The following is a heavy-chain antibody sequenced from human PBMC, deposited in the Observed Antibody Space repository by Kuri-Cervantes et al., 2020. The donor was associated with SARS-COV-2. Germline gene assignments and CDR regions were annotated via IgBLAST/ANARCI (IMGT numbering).Heavy chain of an antibody. J-gene: IGHJ4*02. D-gene: IGHD2-21*01. CDR3: AKDRAGVHDF. Sequence: GGSLRLSCAASGFNFSRTDMHWVRQAPGKGLEWVAVISHDGKNKKCMASGKGRFTISRDNSQNTLHLQMKSLRDEDTAIYYCAKDRAGVHDFWGQGTLVTVSS. V-gene: IGHV3-30*18. CDR2: ISHDGKNK. CDR1: GFNFSRTD.